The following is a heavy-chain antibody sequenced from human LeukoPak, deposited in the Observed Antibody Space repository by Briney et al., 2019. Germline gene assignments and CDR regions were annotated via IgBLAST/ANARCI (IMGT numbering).Heavy chain of an antibody. CDR3: AKGVIYCSGGTCYFGTFDI. CDR2: INSDGSST. D-gene: IGHD2-15*01. J-gene: IGHJ3*02. Sequence: GGSLRLSCAASGFTFSSYWMHWVRQAPGKGLVWVSRINSDGSSTSYADSVKGRFTISRDNAKNTLYLQMNSLRAEDTAVYYCAKGVIYCSGGTCYFGTFDIWGQGTMVTVFS. V-gene: IGHV3-74*01. CDR1: GFTFSSYW.